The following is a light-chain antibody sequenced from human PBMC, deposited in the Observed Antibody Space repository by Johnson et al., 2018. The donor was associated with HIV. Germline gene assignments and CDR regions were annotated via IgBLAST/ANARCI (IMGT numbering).Light chain of an antibody. CDR3: GTWDTSLSVGGV. Sequence: QSMLTQPPSVSAAPGQKVTISCSGSSSNIGNNYVSWYQQFPGTSPKLLIYENNKRPSGIPDRFSGSKSGTSATLGITGLQTGDEADYYCGTWDTSLSVGGVFGPGTKVTVL. CDR2: ENN. V-gene: IGLV1-51*02. CDR1: SSNIGNNY. J-gene: IGLJ1*01.